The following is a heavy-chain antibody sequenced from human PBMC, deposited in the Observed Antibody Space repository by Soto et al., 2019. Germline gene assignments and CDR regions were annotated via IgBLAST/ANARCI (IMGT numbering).Heavy chain of an antibody. Sequence: QVQLQESGPGLVKPSETLSLTCTVSGGAISSGSYYWSWIRQPPGKGLEWIGYIYYTGTANCVPSLKSRVTISVDTSKNQFSLKLSSVTAADTAVYYCATYSSGRQWYFDLWGRGALVTVSS. CDR3: ATYSSGRQWYFDL. J-gene: IGHJ2*01. CDR1: GGAISSGSYY. CDR2: IYYTGTA. D-gene: IGHD6-19*01. V-gene: IGHV4-61*01.